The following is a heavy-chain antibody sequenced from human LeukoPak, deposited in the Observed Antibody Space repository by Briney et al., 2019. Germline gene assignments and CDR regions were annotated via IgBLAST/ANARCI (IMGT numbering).Heavy chain of an antibody. CDR2: ISAYNGNT. CDR3: AREGSGSRTYYYGMDV. D-gene: IGHD3-10*01. CDR1: GYTFTSYG. V-gene: IGHV1-18*01. Sequence: PSVKVSCKASGYTFTSYGISWVRQAPGQGLEWMGWISAYNGNTNYAQKLQGRVTMTTDTSTSTAYMELRSLRSDDTAVYYCAREGSGSRTYYYGMDVWGQGTTVTVSS. J-gene: IGHJ6*02.